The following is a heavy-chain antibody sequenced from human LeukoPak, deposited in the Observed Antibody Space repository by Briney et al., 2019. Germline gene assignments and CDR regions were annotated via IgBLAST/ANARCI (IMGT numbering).Heavy chain of an antibody. D-gene: IGHD2/OR15-2a*01. CDR3: AKESLSFDY. J-gene: IGHJ4*02. CDR1: GFTFSTYA. V-gene: IGHV3-23*01. Sequence: GGSLRLSCAASGFTFSTYAMSWVRQAPGKGLEWVSVISGSGGSTYYADSVKGRFTISRDNSKNTLYLQMNSLRPGDTAVYYCAKESLSFDYWGQGTLVTVSS. CDR2: ISGSGGST.